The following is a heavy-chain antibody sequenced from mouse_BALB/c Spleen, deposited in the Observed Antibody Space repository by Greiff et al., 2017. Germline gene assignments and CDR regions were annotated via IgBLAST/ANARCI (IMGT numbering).Heavy chain of an antibody. CDR3: ASYGNSYAMDY. Sequence: VQLKQSGAELVRSGASVKLSCTASGFNIKDTYMHWVKQRPEQGLEWIGRIDPANGNTKYDPKFQGKATITADTSSNTAYLQLSSLTSEDTAAYYCASYGNSYAMDYWGQGTSVTVSS. CDR2: IDPANGNT. D-gene: IGHD2-1*01. J-gene: IGHJ4*01. V-gene: IGHV14-3*02. CDR1: GFNIKDTY.